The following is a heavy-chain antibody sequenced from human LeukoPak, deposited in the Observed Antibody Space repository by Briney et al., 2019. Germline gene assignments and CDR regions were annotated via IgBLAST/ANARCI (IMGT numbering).Heavy chain of an antibody. J-gene: IGHJ4*02. CDR1: GFTFSSYE. V-gene: IGHV3-23*01. D-gene: IGHD1-14*01. CDR2: ISGTGGST. CDR3: AKTSWEAGLCFDY. Sequence: PWGSLRLSCAASGFTFSSYEMNWVRQVPGKGLEWVSAISGTGGSTYYADSVKGRFTISRDNSKNTLYLQMNSLRAEDTAVYYCAKTSWEAGLCFDYWGQGTLVTVSS.